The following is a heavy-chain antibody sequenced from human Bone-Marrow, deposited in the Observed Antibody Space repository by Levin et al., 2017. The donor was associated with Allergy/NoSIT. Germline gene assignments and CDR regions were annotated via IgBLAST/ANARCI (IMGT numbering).Heavy chain of an antibody. Sequence: QAGESLKISCAASGFVFSTFAMSWVRQAPGKGLEWVSAISGSGSTTYYADSVKGRFTISRDNSKNTLYLQINSLRAEDTGVYFCAQDRHVAVSLFHIWGQGTTVIVSS. CDR3: AQDRHVAVSLFHI. CDR2: ISGSGSTT. D-gene: IGHD3-16*01. J-gene: IGHJ3*02. V-gene: IGHV3-23*01. CDR1: GFVFSTFA.